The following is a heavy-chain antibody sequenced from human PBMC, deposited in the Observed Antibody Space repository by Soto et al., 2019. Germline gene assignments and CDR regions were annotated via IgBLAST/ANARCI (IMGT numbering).Heavy chain of an antibody. Sequence: QVQLQESGPGLVKPSETLSLTCSVSGDSISTYYWSWIRQPPGQGLEYIGSVYMTSTYYNPSLKSRVILSVDTSKSQLSLKMSSVSAADTAMYYCAGDRTPSQLLGIHSWSQGTRVAFSS. CDR3: AGDRTPSQLLGIHS. V-gene: IGHV4-59*03. CDR1: GDSISTYY. D-gene: IGHD6-19*01. CDR2: VYMTST. J-gene: IGHJ4*02.